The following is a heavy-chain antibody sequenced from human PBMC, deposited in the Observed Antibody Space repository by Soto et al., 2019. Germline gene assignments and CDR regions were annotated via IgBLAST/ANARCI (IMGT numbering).Heavy chain of an antibody. V-gene: IGHV3-7*05. CDR2: IKKDESKK. CDR3: AREVSPGSGPCSRVAFDI. Sequence: EVQLVESGGGLVQPGESLRLSCAASGFTFSDYWMTWVRQAPGKGLEWVANIKKDESKKSYLDSVRGLFPISSDNARHSRYLQMASLSAEATALCVCAREVSPGSGPCSRVAFDIWGQGTMVTVSS. D-gene: IGHD6-25*01. J-gene: IGHJ3*02. CDR1: GFTFSDYW.